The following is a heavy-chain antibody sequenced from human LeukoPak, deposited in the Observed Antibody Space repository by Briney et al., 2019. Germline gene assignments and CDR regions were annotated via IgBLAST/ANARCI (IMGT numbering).Heavy chain of an antibody. CDR1: GFTFSSYG. CDR2: IRYDGSNK. Sequence: GGSLRLSCAASGFTFSSYGMHWVRQAPGKGLEWVAFIRYDGSNKHYADSVKGRFTISRDNSTNTLYLQMNSLRAEDTAVYYCAKDAPPYCSSTSCFGYWGQGTLVTVSS. J-gene: IGHJ4*02. CDR3: AKDAPPYCSSTSCFGY. D-gene: IGHD2-2*01. V-gene: IGHV3-30*02.